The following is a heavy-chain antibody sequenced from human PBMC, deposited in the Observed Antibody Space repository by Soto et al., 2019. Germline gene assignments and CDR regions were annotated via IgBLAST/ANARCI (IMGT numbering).Heavy chain of an antibody. CDR1: GYSFTSYW. Sequence: GESLKVSCKGSGYSFTSYWISWVRQMPWKGLEWMGRIDPSDSYTNYSPSFQGHVTISADKSISTAYLQWSSLKASDTAMYYCARQDYGSGPVPLDVWGQGTTVTVSS. V-gene: IGHV5-10-1*01. D-gene: IGHD3-10*01. CDR2: IDPSDSYT. J-gene: IGHJ6*02. CDR3: ARQDYGSGPVPLDV.